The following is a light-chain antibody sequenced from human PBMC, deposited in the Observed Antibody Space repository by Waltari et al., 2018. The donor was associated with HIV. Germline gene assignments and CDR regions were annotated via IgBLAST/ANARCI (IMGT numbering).Light chain of an antibody. V-gene: IGLV2-14*01. CDR3: NSYSTTYTPCV. CDR2: DVS. J-gene: IGLJ1*01. Sequence: QSALTQPASVSGSPGQSITISCTGSSSDVGAYNYVSWYQQHPGKAPKLVILDVSNRPSGVSNLFSGSKSGNTASLTISGPQTEDEADYYCNSYSTTYTPCVFGTGTRVTVL. CDR1: SSDVGAYNY.